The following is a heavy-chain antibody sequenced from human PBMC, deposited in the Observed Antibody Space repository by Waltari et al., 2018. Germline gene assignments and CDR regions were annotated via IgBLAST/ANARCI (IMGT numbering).Heavy chain of an antibody. CDR1: GFTFSSYG. V-gene: IGHV3-30*02. CDR2: IRYDGSNK. J-gene: IGHJ6*03. CDR3: AKEGVYCSSTSCYWYYYYYYMDV. D-gene: IGHD2-2*01. Sequence: QVQLVESGGGVVQPGGSLRLSCAASGFTFSSYGMHWVRQAPGKGLEWVAFIRYDGSNKYYADSVKGRFTISRDNSKNTLYLQMNSLRAEDTAVYYCAKEGVYCSSTSCYWYYYYYYMDVWGKGTTVTISS.